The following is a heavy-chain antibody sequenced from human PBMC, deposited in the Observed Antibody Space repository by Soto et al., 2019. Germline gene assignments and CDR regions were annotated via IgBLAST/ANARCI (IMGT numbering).Heavy chain of an antibody. J-gene: IGHJ4*02. CDR2: LNSINNSV. Sequence: PGGSLSLSCEASGFTFSSYAMTWVRQAPGKGLEWVASLNSINNSVYYVDSVRGRFTISRDNSKNSLFLQLNSLRPEDTGFYYCTRTPDYWGPGTLVTVSS. CDR1: GFTFSSYA. CDR3: TRTPDY. V-gene: IGHV3-21*01.